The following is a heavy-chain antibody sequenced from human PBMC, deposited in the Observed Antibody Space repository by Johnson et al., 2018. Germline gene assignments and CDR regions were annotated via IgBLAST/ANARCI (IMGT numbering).Heavy chain of an antibody. Sequence: QVQLVESGGGVVQPGRSLRLSCAASGFTFSDYGMHWVRQAPGKGLEWVAVISYDGSNKYYAESVKGRFTISRDNSKNLLYVQMNSLRAEDTAVYYCAWSGGSTGYEAFDIWGQGTMVTVSS. J-gene: IGHJ3*02. CDR1: GFTFSDYG. D-gene: IGHD3-16*01. CDR3: AWSGGSTGYEAFDI. CDR2: ISYDGSNK. V-gene: IGHV3-30*03.